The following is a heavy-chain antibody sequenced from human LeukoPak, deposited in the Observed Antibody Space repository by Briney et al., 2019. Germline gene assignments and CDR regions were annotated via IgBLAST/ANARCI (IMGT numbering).Heavy chain of an antibody. V-gene: IGHV3-7*03. J-gene: IGHJ4*02. Sequence: PGGSLRLSCAASGFTLSSHWMTWVRQAPGKGLEWVANINQDGSAKYYVDSVKGRFTISRDNSKNTLYLQMNSLRAEDTAVYYCANPPSPGIVVVVAAGYWGQGTLVTVSS. CDR2: INQDGSAK. CDR1: GFTLSSHW. D-gene: IGHD2-15*01. CDR3: ANPPSPGIVVVVAAGY.